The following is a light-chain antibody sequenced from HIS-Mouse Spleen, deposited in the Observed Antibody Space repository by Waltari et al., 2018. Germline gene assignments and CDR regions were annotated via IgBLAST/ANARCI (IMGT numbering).Light chain of an antibody. V-gene: IGLV2-14*03. CDR2: DVS. CDR1: RSDVGGYNY. Sequence: QSALTQPASVSGSPGQSITISCTGTRSDVGGYNYVSWYQQHPVKAPKLMIYDVSTRPSGVSNRFSGSKSGNTASLTISGLQAEDEADYYCSSYTSSSTLEVFGGGTKLTVL. CDR3: SSYTSSSTLEV. J-gene: IGLJ3*02.